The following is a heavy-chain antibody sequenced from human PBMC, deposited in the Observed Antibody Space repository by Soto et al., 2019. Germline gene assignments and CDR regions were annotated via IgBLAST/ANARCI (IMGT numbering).Heavy chain of an antibody. CDR3: ARGRYCLTGRCFPNWFDS. CDR1: GDSISSGYH. V-gene: IGHV4-38-2*01. CDR2: IYHSGTT. Sequence: PSETLSLTCAVSGDSISSGYHWAWIRQPPGKGLEWVASIYHSGTTYYNPSLTSRVTISVDTSKNQFSLKLTSVTAADSAVYFCARGRYCLTGRCFPNWFDSWGQGALVTV. D-gene: IGHD7-27*01. J-gene: IGHJ5*01.